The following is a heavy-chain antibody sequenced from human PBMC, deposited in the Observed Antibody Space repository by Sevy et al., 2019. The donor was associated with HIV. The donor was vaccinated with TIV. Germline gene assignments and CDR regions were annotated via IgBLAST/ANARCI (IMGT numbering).Heavy chain of an antibody. CDR2: IYSGGST. CDR1: GFTVSSNY. D-gene: IGHD6-13*01. V-gene: IGHV3-53*01. Sequence: GGSLRLSCAASGFTVSSNYMSWVRQAPGKVLEWVSVIYSGGSTYYVDSVKGRFTISRDNSKNTLYLQMNSLRAEDTAVYYCARDYSSSWYGPGYYYMDVWGKGTTVTVSS. CDR3: ARDYSSSWYGPGYYYMDV. J-gene: IGHJ6*03.